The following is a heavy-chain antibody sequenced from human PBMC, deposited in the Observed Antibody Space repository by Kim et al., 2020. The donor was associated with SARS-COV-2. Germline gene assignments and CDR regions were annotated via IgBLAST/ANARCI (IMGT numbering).Heavy chain of an antibody. Sequence: YYADSVKGRFTISRDNAKNSLYLQMNSLRAEDTAVYYCTRDPDTSSKVDYWGQGTLVTVSS. D-gene: IGHD5-18*01. CDR3: TRDPDTSSKVDY. V-gene: IGHV3-11*04. J-gene: IGHJ4*02.